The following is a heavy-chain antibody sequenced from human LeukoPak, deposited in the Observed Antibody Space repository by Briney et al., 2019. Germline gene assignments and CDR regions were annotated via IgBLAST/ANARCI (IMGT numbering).Heavy chain of an antibody. J-gene: IGHJ6*02. CDR1: GFTFTNYV. V-gene: IGHV3-23*01. CDR3: AKISIGRSMDV. CDR2: ISVSGATT. Sequence: GGSLRLSCAASGFTFTNYVMTWVRQAPGKGLEWISTISVSGATTYYADSVQGRFTISRDNSKNTLYLQMNSLRAEDTAVYYCAKISIGRSMDVWGQGTTVTVSS. D-gene: IGHD6-6*01.